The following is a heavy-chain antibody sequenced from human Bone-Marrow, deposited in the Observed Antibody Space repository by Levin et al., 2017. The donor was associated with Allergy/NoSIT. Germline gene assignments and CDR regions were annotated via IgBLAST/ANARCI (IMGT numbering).Heavy chain of an antibody. D-gene: IGHD4-23*01. CDR2: MKPNSGHT. CDR1: GYTFTNYD. CDR3: SRVALSDYGGKPFVY. Sequence: ASVKVSCKASGYTFTNYDFHWVRQATGQGLEWMGWMKPNSGHTGSAQKFQGRLTMTRNTSISTAYMELSGLRSEDTAVVYCSRVALSDYGGKPFVYWGQGSLVTVSS. J-gene: IGHJ4*02. V-gene: IGHV1-8*01.